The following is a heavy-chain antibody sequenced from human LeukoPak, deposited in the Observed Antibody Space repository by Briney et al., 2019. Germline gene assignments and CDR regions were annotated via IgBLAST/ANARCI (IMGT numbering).Heavy chain of an antibody. CDR3: VRAYGDLYFVY. D-gene: IGHD4-17*01. Sequence: SETLSLTCTVSGGSIITYYWSWIRQPAGKGLEWIGRIYSSGRTNYHPSLESRVTMSVDTSKNQFSLNLTSVTAADTPVYYCVRAYGDLYFVYWGQGILVTVSS. V-gene: IGHV4-4*07. CDR2: IYSSGRT. CDR1: GGSIITYY. J-gene: IGHJ4*02.